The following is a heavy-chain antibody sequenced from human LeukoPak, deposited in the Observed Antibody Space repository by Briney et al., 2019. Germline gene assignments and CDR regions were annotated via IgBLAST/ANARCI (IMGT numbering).Heavy chain of an antibody. CDR1: RFILRSSA. Sequence: PGGSLLQSCAASRFILRSSAMASVRQAPGKGLEWVAVISYDGSNKYYADSVKGRFTISRDNSKNTLYLQMNCLRAEDTAVYYSWITSYCRRVCYSANYSWGQGTLVTVSS. J-gene: IGHJ4*02. CDR3: WITSYCRRVCYSANYS. V-gene: IGHV3-30-3*01. D-gene: IGHD2-21*02. CDR2: ISYDGSNK.